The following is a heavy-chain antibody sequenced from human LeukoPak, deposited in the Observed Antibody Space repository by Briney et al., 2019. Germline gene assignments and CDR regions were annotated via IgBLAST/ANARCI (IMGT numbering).Heavy chain of an antibody. D-gene: IGHD3-22*01. CDR2: ISSSSSYI. V-gene: IGHV3-21*01. CDR1: GCTFSSYC. CDR3: ASLSDSGEVVAFDI. J-gene: IGHJ3*02. Sequence: GGCLTLSCAASGCTFSSYCMNWVRQAPGKGLEWVSSISSSSSYIYYAASVKGRFTISRHNAKNSLYLQMNSLRAEETGVYYCASLSDSGEVVAFDIWGQGTMVTASS.